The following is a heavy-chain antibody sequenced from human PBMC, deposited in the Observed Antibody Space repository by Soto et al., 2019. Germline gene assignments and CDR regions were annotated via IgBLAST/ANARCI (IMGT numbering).Heavy chain of an antibody. Sequence: GSLRLSCAASGFTFSSYSMNWVRQAPGKGLEWVSYISSSNKYYADSVKGRFTISRDNSKNTLYLQMNSLRAEDTAVYYCARLRYSEGSGNFDYWGQGTLVTVSS. CDR1: GFTFSSYS. D-gene: IGHD1-26*01. CDR2: ISSSNK. V-gene: IGHV3-48*01. CDR3: ARLRYSEGSGNFDY. J-gene: IGHJ4*02.